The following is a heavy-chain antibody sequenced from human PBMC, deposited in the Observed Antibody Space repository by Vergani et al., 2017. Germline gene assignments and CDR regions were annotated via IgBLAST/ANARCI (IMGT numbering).Heavy chain of an antibody. CDR2: INPSGGST. CDR1: GYTFTSYY. D-gene: IGHD2-21*02. J-gene: IGHJ4*02. Sequence: QVQLVQSGAEVKKPGASVKVSCKASGYTFTSYYMHWVRQAPGQGLEWMGIINPSGGSTSYAQKFQGRVTMTRETSTSTVYMELSSLRSEDTAVYYCARVGAMTHRFDYWGQGTLVTVSS. V-gene: IGHV1-46*01. CDR3: ARVGAMTHRFDY.